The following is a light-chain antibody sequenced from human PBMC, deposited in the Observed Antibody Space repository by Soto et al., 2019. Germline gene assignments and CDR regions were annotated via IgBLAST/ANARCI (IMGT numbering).Light chain of an antibody. Sequence: QSVLTQPPSVSGAPGQRVTISCTGSSSNIGAGYDVHWYQQLPGTAPKLLIYANSNRPSGVPDRFSGSKSGTSASLAITGLQAEDEADYYCQSYDTSLRVVFGGGTKLTGL. J-gene: IGLJ2*01. V-gene: IGLV1-40*01. CDR2: ANS. CDR1: SSNIGAGYD. CDR3: QSYDTSLRVV.